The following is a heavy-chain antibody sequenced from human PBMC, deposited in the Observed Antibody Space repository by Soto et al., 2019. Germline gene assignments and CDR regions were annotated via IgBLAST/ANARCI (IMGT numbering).Heavy chain of an antibody. Sequence: TLSLTCAISGDSVSSNSAAWNWIRQSPSRGLEWLGRTYYRSKWYNDYAVSVKSRITINPDTSKNQFPLQLNSVTPEDTAVYYCARGGCSSTSCYPLYGMDVWGQGTTVTVSS. CDR3: ARGGCSSTSCYPLYGMDV. V-gene: IGHV6-1*01. D-gene: IGHD2-2*01. CDR2: TYYRSKWYN. J-gene: IGHJ6*02. CDR1: GDSVSSNSAA.